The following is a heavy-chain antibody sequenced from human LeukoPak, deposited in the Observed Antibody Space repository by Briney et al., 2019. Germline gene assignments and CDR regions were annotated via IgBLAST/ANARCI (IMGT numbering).Heavy chain of an antibody. CDR2: IYPGDSDT. J-gene: IGHJ6*03. CDR3: ARRAWSRKAFLYYMDV. V-gene: IGHV5-51*01. CDR1: GYSFTSYW. D-gene: IGHD3-3*01. Sequence: GESLKISCKGSGYSFTSYWIGWVRQMLGKGLEWMGIIYPGDSDTRYSPSFQGQVTISADKSISTAYLQWSSLKASDTAMYYCARRAWSRKAFLYYMDVWGKGTTVTVSS.